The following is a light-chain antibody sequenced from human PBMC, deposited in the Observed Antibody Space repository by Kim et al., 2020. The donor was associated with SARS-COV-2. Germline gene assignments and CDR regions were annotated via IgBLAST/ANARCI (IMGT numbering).Light chain of an antibody. CDR3: QQSLSTSYT. CDR2: GAS. V-gene: IGKV1-39*01. Sequence: DIQMTQSPSSLSASVGDSVTITCRPSQSISIFLNWYQHKPGQAPKLLIYGASTLQSGVPSRFSGSGSGTDFTLTISSLQPDDFAVYYCQQSLSTSYTFGQGTKLEIK. CDR1: QSISIF. J-gene: IGKJ2*01.